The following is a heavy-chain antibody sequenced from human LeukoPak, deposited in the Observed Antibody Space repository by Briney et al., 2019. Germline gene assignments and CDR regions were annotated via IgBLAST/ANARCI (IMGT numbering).Heavy chain of an antibody. CDR2: INHSGST. CDR1: GGSFSGYY. J-gene: IGHJ5*02. CDR3: ARMVPTGSNWLDP. D-gene: IGHD3-9*01. Sequence: SETLSLTCAVYGGSFSGYYWSWIRQPPGKGLEWIGEINHSGSTNYNPSLKSRVTISVDTSKNQFSLRLSSVTPADTAVYYCARMVPTGSNWLDPWGQGTLVTVSS. V-gene: IGHV4-34*01.